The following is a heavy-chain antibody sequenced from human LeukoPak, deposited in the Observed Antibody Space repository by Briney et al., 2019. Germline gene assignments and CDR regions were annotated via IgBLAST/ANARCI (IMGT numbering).Heavy chain of an antibody. CDR3: ASSSGPPRALYY. D-gene: IGHD6-19*01. V-gene: IGHV1-69*05. J-gene: IGHJ4*02. Sequence: VASVKVSCKASGGTFSSYAISWVRQAPGQGLEWMGRIIPIFGTANYAQKFQGRVTITTDESTSTAYMERSSLRSEDTAVYYCASSSGPPRALYYWGQGTLVTVSS. CDR2: IIPIFGTA. CDR1: GGTFSSYA.